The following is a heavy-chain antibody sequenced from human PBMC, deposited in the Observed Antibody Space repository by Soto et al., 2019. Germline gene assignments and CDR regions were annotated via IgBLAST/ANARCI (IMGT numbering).Heavy chain of an antibody. CDR3: ATSSGSEYRAFDY. CDR1: GDTFSFYT. Sequence: QVQLVQSGAELKKPGSSVKVSCKASGDTFSFYTINWVRQAPGLGLEWMGRVNPILSMSNYAQKFQGRVTIAADNSKSTAYMELRSLRSADTAFYYCATSSGSEYRAFDYCGQGALVTVSS. CDR2: VNPILSMS. V-gene: IGHV1-69*02. D-gene: IGHD3-10*01. J-gene: IGHJ4*02.